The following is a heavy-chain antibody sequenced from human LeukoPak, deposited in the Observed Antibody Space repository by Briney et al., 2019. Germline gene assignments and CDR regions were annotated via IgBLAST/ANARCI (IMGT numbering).Heavy chain of an antibody. D-gene: IGHD4-17*01. CDR1: GSSDSSSG. CDR3: AKGGDYALDY. Sequence: PGGSLRLSCAASGSSDSSSGIHWVRQAPGKGLDWLAFIQYDGRNKYYADSVKGRFTMSRDNSKNTLTMFLQMNSLRVEDTAVYYCAKGGDYALDYWGQGTLVTVSS. J-gene: IGHJ4*02. V-gene: IGHV3-30*02. CDR2: IQYDGRNK.